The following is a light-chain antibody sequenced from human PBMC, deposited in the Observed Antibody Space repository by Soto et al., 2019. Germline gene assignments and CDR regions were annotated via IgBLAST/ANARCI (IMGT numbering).Light chain of an antibody. CDR1: QSVTGSY. V-gene: IGKV3-20*01. CDR2: GAS. CDR3: QQYGSSPMYT. Sequence: EIVLTQSPGTLSLSPGQRATLSCRASQSVTGSYLAWYQQRPGQPPRLLIYGASSRATGIPDRFCGTGSGTDCTITISRLEPEDFAVYYCQQYGSSPMYTFGQGTKLEIK. J-gene: IGKJ2*01.